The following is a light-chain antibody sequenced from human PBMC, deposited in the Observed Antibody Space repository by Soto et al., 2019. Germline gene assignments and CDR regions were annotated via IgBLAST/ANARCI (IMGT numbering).Light chain of an antibody. V-gene: IGLV2-14*01. CDR1: SSDIGGYNY. Sequence: QSALTPPASVSGSPGQSITISCTGGSSDIGGYNYVSWFQQHPGKVPKLMIYEVTNRPSGVSNRFSGSKSGSTASLTISGLQAEDEADYYCSSYTSSNTLVFGTGTKVTV. J-gene: IGLJ1*01. CDR2: EVT. CDR3: SSYTSSNTLV.